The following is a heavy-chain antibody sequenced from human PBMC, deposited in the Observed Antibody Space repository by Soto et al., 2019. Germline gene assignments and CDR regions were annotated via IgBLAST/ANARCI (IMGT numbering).Heavy chain of an antibody. CDR2: TPRTGAT. V-gene: IGHV3-53*01. CDR3: RAWIMGDSFTESFDI. Sequence: VQLVESGGGLMQPGGSLRLSCAASGFSVNSNFMNWVRKAPGKGLEWVSFTPRTGATLYADSVKGRLTVSRDASNNMEYLQMSIRAVDDSVVYYCRAWIMGDSFTESFDIWGPGTVVTVSA. CDR1: GFSVNSNF. J-gene: IGHJ3*02. D-gene: IGHD1-26*01.